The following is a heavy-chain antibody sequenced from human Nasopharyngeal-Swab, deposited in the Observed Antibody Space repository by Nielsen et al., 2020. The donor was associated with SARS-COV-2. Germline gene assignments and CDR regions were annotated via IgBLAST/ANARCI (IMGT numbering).Heavy chain of an antibody. CDR3: VREYRRQSDLDY. D-gene: IGHD2-2*01. CDR1: GFIFRDYA. Sequence: GESLKISCAASGFIFRDYAIHWVRQAPGKGLEWVAVILNDGGKKYYADSVKGRFTISGDNSKNTLYLQMNSLRPEDTAVYHCVREYRRQSDLDYWGQGTLVTVSS. V-gene: IGHV3-30-3*01. J-gene: IGHJ4*02. CDR2: ILNDGGKK.